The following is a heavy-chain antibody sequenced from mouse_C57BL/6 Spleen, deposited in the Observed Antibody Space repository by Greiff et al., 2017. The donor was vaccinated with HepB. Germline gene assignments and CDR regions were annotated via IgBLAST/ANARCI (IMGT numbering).Heavy chain of an antibody. Sequence: VQLVESGAELVKPGASVKISCKASGYAFSSYWMNWVKQRPGKGLEWIGQIYPGDGDTNYNGKFKGKATLTADKSSSTAYMQLSSLTSEYSAVYFCARGDDGYPWGQGTLVTVSA. V-gene: IGHV1-80*01. J-gene: IGHJ3*01. CDR3: ARGDDGYP. D-gene: IGHD2-3*01. CDR2: IYPGDGDT. CDR1: GYAFSSYW.